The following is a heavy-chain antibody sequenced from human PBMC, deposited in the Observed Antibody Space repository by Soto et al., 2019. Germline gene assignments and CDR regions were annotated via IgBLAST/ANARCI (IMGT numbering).Heavy chain of an antibody. Sequence: QVQLQESGPGLVKPSQTLSLTCTVSGGSISSGGYYWTWIRQHPGKGLERFGYNYYSGITYYNPSLRRRVTFSLDTSKNQFSLKLSSVTAADTVVYYCASGSSIAGLYYGMDVWGQGTTVTVSS. V-gene: IGHV4-31*03. D-gene: IGHD6-6*01. CDR3: ASGSSIAGLYYGMDV. CDR1: GGSISSGGYY. CDR2: NYYSGIT. J-gene: IGHJ6*02.